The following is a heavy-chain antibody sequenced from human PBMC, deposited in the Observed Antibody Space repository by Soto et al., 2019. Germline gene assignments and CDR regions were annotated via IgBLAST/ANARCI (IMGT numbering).Heavy chain of an antibody. J-gene: IGHJ6*02. CDR1: GYTFTGYG. V-gene: IGHV1-18*01. D-gene: IGHD3-10*01. Sequence: ASVKVSCKASGYTFTGYGMNWVRQAPGQRLEWMGWLNADNGNTKDSQKFQGRVTITRDTSTSTAYMELSSLRSDDTAVYYCAREVVYYVYQDNGMDVWGQGTTVTVSS. CDR3: AREVVYYVYQDNGMDV. CDR2: LNADNGNT.